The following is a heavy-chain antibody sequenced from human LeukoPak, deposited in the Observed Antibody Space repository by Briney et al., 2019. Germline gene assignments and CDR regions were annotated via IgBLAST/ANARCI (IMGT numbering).Heavy chain of an antibody. CDR3: ASLGPTVTTLSGSFDI. D-gene: IGHD4-17*01. CDR1: GYTFTSYG. CDR2: TSAYNGNT. V-gene: IGHV1-18*01. Sequence: ASVKVSCKASGYTFTSYGISWVRQAPGQGLEWMGWTSAYNGNTNYAQKLQGRVTMTTDTSTSTAYMELRSLRSDDTAVYYCASLGPTVTTLSGSFDIWGQGTMVTVSS. J-gene: IGHJ3*02.